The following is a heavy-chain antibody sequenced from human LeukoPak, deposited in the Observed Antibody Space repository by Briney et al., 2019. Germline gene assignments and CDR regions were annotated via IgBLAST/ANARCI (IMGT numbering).Heavy chain of an antibody. CDR2: IYYSGST. Sequence: SETLSLTCTVSGGSISSCSYYWGWIRQPPGKGLGWNGSIYYSGSTYYNPSLKSRVTISVDTSKNQFSLKLSSVTAADTAVYYCARAGYDSGDYGPNWFDPWGQGTLVTVSS. CDR3: ARAGYDSGDYGPNWFDP. D-gene: IGHD4-17*01. J-gene: IGHJ5*02. CDR1: GGSISSCSYY. V-gene: IGHV4-39*01.